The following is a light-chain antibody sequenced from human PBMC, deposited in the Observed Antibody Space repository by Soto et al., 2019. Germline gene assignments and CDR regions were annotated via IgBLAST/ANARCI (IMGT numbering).Light chain of an antibody. V-gene: IGLV2-14*01. CDR3: SSYTSRDTVI. CDR1: SSDVGAYDH. J-gene: IGLJ2*01. CDR2: EIS. Sequence: QSALTQPASVSGSPGQSITISCSGTSSDVGAYDHVSWYQQYPGKAPKFIIFEISNRPSGISSRFSGSRSGNTASLTISRLPAEDEAYYYCSSYTSRDTVIFGGGTKLTVL.